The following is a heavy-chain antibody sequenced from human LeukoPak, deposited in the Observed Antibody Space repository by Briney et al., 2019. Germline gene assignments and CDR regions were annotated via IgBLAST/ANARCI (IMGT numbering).Heavy chain of an antibody. Sequence: SETLSLTCAVYVGSFSGYYWSWIRQPPGKGLEWIGEINHIGSTNYNPSLKSRVTISVDTSKNQFSLKLSSVTAADTAVYYCARVTGYMTEDYFDYWGQGTLITVSS. D-gene: IGHD6-13*01. J-gene: IGHJ4*02. CDR2: INHIGST. CDR3: ARVTGYMTEDYFDY. CDR1: VGSFSGYY. V-gene: IGHV4-34*01.